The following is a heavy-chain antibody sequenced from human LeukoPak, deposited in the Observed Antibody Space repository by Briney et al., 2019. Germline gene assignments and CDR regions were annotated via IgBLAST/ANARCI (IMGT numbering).Heavy chain of an antibody. V-gene: IGHV4-38-2*02. J-gene: IGHJ4*02. CDR3: ARIGGSWYGCYFDY. CDR2: IYHSGST. Sequence: SETLSLTCTVSGYSISSGYYWGWIRQPPGKGLEWIGSIYHSGSTYYNPSLKSRVTTSVDTSKNQFSLKLSSVTAADTAVYYCARIGGSWYGCYFDYWGQGTLVTVSS. D-gene: IGHD6-13*01. CDR1: GYSISSGYY.